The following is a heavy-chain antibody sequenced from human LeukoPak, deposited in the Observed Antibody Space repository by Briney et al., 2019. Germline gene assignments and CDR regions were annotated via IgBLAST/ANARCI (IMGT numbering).Heavy chain of an antibody. CDR3: ARGSRDYYDNSGYYY. CDR2: INPDSGGT. Sequence: GASVKVSCKASGYTFTGYYMHWVRQAPGQGLEWMGWINPDSGGTNYAQKFQGRVTMTRDTSISTAYMELSRLGSDDTAVYYCARGSRDYYDNSGYYYWGQGTLVTVSS. CDR1: GYTFTGYY. J-gene: IGHJ4*02. V-gene: IGHV1-2*02. D-gene: IGHD3-22*01.